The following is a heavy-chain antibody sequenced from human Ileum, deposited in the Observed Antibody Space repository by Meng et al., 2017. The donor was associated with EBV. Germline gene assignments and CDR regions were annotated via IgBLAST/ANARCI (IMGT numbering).Heavy chain of an antibody. D-gene: IGHD4-23*01. J-gene: IGHJ4*02. CDR2: TQHSGST. Sequence: QLPRKESGSGLGKPSQTLSLTCAVSGGSISSGGHSWSWIRQPPGKGLEWIGDTQHSGSTYYNPSLKSRVTISVDRSRNQFSLKLSSVTAADTAVYYCARAHPVVYFFDYWGQGTLVTVSS. CDR1: GGSISSGGHS. CDR3: ARAHPVVYFFDY. V-gene: IGHV4-30-2*01.